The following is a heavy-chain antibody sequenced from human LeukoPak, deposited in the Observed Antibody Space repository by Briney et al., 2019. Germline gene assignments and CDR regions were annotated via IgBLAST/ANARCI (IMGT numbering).Heavy chain of an antibody. CDR1: GFTFSSYA. Sequence: GGSLRLSCAASGFTFSSYAMSWVRQAPGKGLESVSAISGSGGSTYYADSVKGRFTISRDNSKNTLYLQMNSLRAEDTAVYYCAKGATYYYDSSGYYLDYWGQGTLVTVSS. CDR3: AKGATYYYDSSGYYLDY. V-gene: IGHV3-23*01. D-gene: IGHD3-22*01. J-gene: IGHJ4*02. CDR2: ISGSGGST.